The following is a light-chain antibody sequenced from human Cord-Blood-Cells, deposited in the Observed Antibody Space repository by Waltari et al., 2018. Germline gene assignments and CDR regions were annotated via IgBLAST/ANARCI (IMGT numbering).Light chain of an antibody. V-gene: IGLV2-23*01. CDR3: CSYAGSSTWV. CDR1: SSDVGGYNL. CDR2: EGS. J-gene: IGLJ3*02. Sequence: QSALTPPASVSGSPGQSITISCTGTSSDVGGYNLVSWYQQHPGKAPKLMIYEGSKRPSGVSKRFSGSKSGNTASLTISGLQAEDEADYYCCSYAGSSTWVFGGGTKLTVL.